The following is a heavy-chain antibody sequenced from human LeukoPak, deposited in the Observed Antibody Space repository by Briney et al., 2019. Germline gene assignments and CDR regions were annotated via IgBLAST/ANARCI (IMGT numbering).Heavy chain of an antibody. D-gene: IGHD1-26*01. V-gene: IGHV3-30*03. CDR1: GFSFSNYG. CDR2: ISYDGSNK. Sequence: PGGSLRLSCAASGFSFSNYGMSWVRQAPGKGLEWVAVISYDGSNKYYADSVKGRFTISRDNSKNTLYLQMNSLRAEDTAVYYCARLGATTDFDYWGQGTLVTVSS. CDR3: ARLGATTDFDY. J-gene: IGHJ4*02.